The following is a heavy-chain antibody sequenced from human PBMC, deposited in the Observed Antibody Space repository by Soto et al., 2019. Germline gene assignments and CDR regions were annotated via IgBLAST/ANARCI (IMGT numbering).Heavy chain of an antibody. V-gene: IGHV1-18*01. Sequence: QVQLVQSGAEVKKPGASVTVSCKTSCYTFSNYGINWVLQAPVQVLEWMELISAYNVNTNYSQTVQGRVTMTTDTSTGTVYMELRSLKSDDTAIYYCSRFIMVGGWFDPNYYHGMDVWGQGTTVTVSS. J-gene: IGHJ6*02. CDR1: CYTFSNYG. CDR3: SRFIMVGGWFDPNYYHGMDV. CDR2: ISAYNVNT. D-gene: IGHD6-19*01.